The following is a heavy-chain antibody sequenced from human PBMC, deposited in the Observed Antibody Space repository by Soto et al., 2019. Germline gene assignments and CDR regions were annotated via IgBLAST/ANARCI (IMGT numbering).Heavy chain of an antibody. CDR1: GGSFSGYY. Sequence: SETLSLTCAVYGGSFSGYYWSWIRQPPGKGLEWIGEINHSGSTNYNPSLKSRVTISVDTSKNQFSLKLSSVTAADTAVYYCARGVSWNYYYYMDVWGKGTTVTVSS. J-gene: IGHJ6*03. CDR3: ARGVSWNYYYYMDV. D-gene: IGHD3-16*02. V-gene: IGHV4-34*01. CDR2: INHSGST.